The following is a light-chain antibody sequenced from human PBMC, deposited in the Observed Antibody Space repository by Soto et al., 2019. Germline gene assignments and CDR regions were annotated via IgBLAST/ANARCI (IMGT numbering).Light chain of an antibody. CDR1: QDISNY. V-gene: IGKV1-33*01. J-gene: IGKJ2*01. Sequence: DIQMTQSPSSLSGSVGDRVTITCQASQDISNYLNWYQQKPGKAPKLLIYDASNLETGVPSRFSGSGSGTDFTFTISSLQTEDIATYYCQQYDNLPAFGQGTKLEIK. CDR3: QQYDNLPA. CDR2: DAS.